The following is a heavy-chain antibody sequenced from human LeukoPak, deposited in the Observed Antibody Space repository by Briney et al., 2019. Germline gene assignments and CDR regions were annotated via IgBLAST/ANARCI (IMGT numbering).Heavy chain of an antibody. CDR1: GFSLSTSGVG. Sequence: SGPTLVNPTQTLTLTCTFSGFSLSTSGVGVGWIRQPPGKALVWLALIYWDDDKRYSPSLKSRLTITKDTSKNQVVLTMTNMDPVDTATYYCAHSGSYCSSTSCSSYFDYWGQGTLVTVSS. J-gene: IGHJ4*02. CDR3: AHSGSYCSSTSCSSYFDY. D-gene: IGHD2-2*01. V-gene: IGHV2-5*02. CDR2: IYWDDDK.